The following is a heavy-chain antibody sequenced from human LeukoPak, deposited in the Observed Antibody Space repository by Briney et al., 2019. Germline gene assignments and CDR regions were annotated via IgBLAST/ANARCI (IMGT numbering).Heavy chain of an antibody. V-gene: IGHV3-48*03. CDR2: ISSSGSTI. CDR1: GFTFSSYE. J-gene: IGHJ4*02. D-gene: IGHD6-19*01. CDR3: ARAYGIAVADTGY. Sequence: GGSLRLSCAASGFTFSSYEMNWARHAPGRGLEWVSYISSSGSTIYYADSVKGRFTLSRDNAKHSLYMQMNTLRAEDTAVYYCARAYGIAVADTGYWGQGTLVTVSS.